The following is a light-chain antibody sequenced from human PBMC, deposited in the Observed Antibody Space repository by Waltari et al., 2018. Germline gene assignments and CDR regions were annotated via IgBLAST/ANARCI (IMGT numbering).Light chain of an antibody. J-gene: IGKJ1*01. CDR2: GAS. CDR3: QQYGSWPSSTT. Sequence: EIVMTQSPVTLSVSPGERATLSCRASQSVSSKLAWYQQKPGQPPRLLIYGASTRATGIPARFTGSGSGTEFTLTISSLQSEDFAIYYCQQYGSWPSSTTFGQGTKVEIK. V-gene: IGKV3-15*01. CDR1: QSVSSK.